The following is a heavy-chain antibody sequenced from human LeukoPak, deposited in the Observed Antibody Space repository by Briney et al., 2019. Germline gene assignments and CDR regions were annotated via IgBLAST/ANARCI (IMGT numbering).Heavy chain of an antibody. D-gene: IGHD1-26*01. J-gene: IGHJ4*02. V-gene: IGHV1-46*01. CDR1: GYTFTSYY. Sequence: GASVKVSCKASGYTFTSYYMHWVRQAPGQGHEWMGIINPSGGSTSYAQKFQGRVTMTRDTSTSTVYMELSSLRSEDTAVYYCASAEWELRFLDYWGQGTLVTVSS. CDR3: ASAEWELRFLDY. CDR2: INPSGGST.